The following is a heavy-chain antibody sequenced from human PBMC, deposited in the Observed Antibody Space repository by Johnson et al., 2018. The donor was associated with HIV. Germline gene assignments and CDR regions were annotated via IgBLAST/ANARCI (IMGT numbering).Heavy chain of an antibody. Sequence: QVQLVESGGGVVRPGGSLRLSCAASGFSFDDYDMSWVRQAPGKGLEWVAVISYDGTNKYYADSVKGRFTISRDNSKNTVYLQMNSLRADDTAMYYCARPLDWKDLSDALDIWGQGTMVSVSS. V-gene: IGHV3-30-3*01. J-gene: IGHJ3*02. D-gene: IGHD1-1*01. CDR1: GFSFDDYD. CDR2: ISYDGTNK. CDR3: ARPLDWKDLSDALDI.